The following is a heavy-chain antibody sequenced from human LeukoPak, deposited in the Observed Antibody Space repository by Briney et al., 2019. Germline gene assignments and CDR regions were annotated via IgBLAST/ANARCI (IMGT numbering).Heavy chain of an antibody. CDR2: INPSGGST. Sequence: ASVKVSCKASGYTFTSYYMHWVRQAPGQGLEWMGIINPSGGSTSYAQKFQGRVTITRDTSASTDYMELSSLTSEDTAIYYCARGRHATFFDQWGQGTLVTVSS. D-gene: IGHD2/OR15-2a*01. V-gene: IGHV1-46*01. CDR3: ARGRHATFFDQ. CDR1: GYTFTSYY. J-gene: IGHJ4*02.